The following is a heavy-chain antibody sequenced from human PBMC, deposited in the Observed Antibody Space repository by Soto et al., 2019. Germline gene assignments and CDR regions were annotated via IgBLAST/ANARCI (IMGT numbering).Heavy chain of an antibody. CDR3: AKARLYYYYGMDV. V-gene: IGHV3-13*01. J-gene: IGHJ6*02. Sequence: EVQLVESGGGLVKTGGSLRLSCEGSGFSFSSYDMHWVRQAAGKRLEWVAAIGADGDTYYSDSVKGRLTISRENTKNSLYLQMNSLRTGDTGVYHCAKARLYYYYGMDVWGQGTMVTVSS. CDR1: GFSFSSYD. CDR2: IGADGDT.